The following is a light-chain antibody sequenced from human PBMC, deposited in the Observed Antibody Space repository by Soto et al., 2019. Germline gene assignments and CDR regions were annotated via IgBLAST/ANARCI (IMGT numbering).Light chain of an antibody. CDR3: AAWDDGLNGWV. Sequence: QSALTQPPSASGSPGQSVTISCTGTSSDVGGYKYVSWYQHHPGKAPKVVIYEVTKRPSGVPDRFSGSQSGNTASLTVSGLQAEDEADYYCAAWDDGLNGWVFGGGTKLTVL. CDR2: EVT. J-gene: IGLJ3*02. V-gene: IGLV2-8*01. CDR1: SSDVGGYKY.